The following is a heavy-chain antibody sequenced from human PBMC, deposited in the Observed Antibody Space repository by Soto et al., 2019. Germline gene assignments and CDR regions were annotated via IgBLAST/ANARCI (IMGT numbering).Heavy chain of an antibody. CDR3: AKDLGYDGSGIEI. Sequence: EVQLLESGGGLVQPGGSLRLSCEASGFTIINYAMTWLRQAPGQGLEWVSTFTSPGVTYYADSVKGRFTISRDTSKNTLFLQMNSLRAEDTAVYYCAKDLGYDGSGIEIWGQGTLVTVSP. CDR1: GFTIINYA. J-gene: IGHJ4*02. V-gene: IGHV3-23*01. D-gene: IGHD3-10*01. CDR2: FTSPGVT.